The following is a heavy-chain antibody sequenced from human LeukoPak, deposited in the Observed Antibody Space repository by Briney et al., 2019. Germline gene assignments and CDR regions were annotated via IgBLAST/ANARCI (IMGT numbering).Heavy chain of an antibody. CDR2: ISGSGDRT. CDR3: AKDTDIYYYYYDMDV. J-gene: IGHJ6*02. Sequence: GGSLRLSCSVSGFTFSSYAMNWVRQAPGKGLEWVSGISGSGDRTYYADSVKGRFTISRDNSKNTLYLQMNSLRAEDTAVYFCAKDTDIYYYYYDMDVWGQGTTVTVSS. CDR1: GFTFSSYA. D-gene: IGHD3-9*01. V-gene: IGHV3-23*01.